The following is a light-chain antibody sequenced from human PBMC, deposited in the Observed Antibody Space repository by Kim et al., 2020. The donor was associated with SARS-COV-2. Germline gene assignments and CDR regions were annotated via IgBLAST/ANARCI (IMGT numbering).Light chain of an antibody. CDR3: QVWDSRTVV. CDR1: NIENKN. Sequence: VALGQTATLPCGGNNIENKNVHWYHQRPGQAPVLVMYKDKKRPSGIPERLSGSNSGDTATLTIRRVEAGDEGDYYCQVWDSRTVVFGGGTKLAVL. CDR2: KDK. V-gene: IGLV3-9*01. J-gene: IGLJ2*01.